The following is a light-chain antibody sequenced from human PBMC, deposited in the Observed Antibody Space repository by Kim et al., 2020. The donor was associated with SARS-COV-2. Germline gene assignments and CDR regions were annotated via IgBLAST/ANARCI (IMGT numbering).Light chain of an antibody. CDR2: QDS. CDR3: QAWDSSTHVV. V-gene: IGLV3-1*01. Sequence: SYELTQPPSVSVSPGQTASITCSGDTLGNKYACWYQQKPGQSPVLVIYQDSKRPSGIPERFSGSNSGNTATLTISGTQAMDEADYYCQAWDSSTHVVFVG. J-gene: IGLJ2*01. CDR1: TLGNKY.